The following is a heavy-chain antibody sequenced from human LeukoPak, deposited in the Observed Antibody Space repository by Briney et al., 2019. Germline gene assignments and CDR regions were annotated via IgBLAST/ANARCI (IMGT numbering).Heavy chain of an antibody. V-gene: IGHV3-7*01. CDR2: IKQDGSEK. Sequence: GGSLGLSCAASGFTFYNYWMTWVRQAPGKGLEWVANIKQDGSEKYYLGSVRGRLTISRDNTENSLYLQMNSLRADDTAVYYCARVSGGFGTYRVDYWGQGTLVTFSS. D-gene: IGHD1-26*01. CDR3: ARVSGGFGTYRVDY. CDR1: GFTFYNYW. J-gene: IGHJ4*02.